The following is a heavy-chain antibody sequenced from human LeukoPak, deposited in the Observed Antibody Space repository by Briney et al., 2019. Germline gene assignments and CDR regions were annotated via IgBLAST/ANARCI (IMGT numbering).Heavy chain of an antibody. CDR1: GYSFTSYW. CDR2: IYPGDSDT. D-gene: IGHD6-19*01. V-gene: IGHV5-51*01. Sequence: GESLKISCKGSGYSFTSYWIGWVRQMPGKGLEWMGIIYPGDSDTKYSPSFQGHVTISVDRSISTAYLQWSSLRASDTATYYCAREDSGGWRYFDSWGQGTLVTVFS. J-gene: IGHJ4*02. CDR3: AREDSGGWRYFDS.